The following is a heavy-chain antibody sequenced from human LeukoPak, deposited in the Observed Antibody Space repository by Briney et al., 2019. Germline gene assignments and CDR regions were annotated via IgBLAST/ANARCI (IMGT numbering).Heavy chain of an antibody. CDR2: MNPNSGNT. CDR1: GYTFTSYG. J-gene: IGHJ5*02. V-gene: IGHV1-8*02. CDR3: ARGLEAQSGIQLWFGYTENYWFDP. Sequence: GASVKVSCKTSGYTFTSYGISWVRQAPGQGLEWMGWMNPNSGNTGYAQKFQGRVTMTRNTSISTAYMELSSLRSEDTAAYYCARGLEAQSGIQLWFGYTENYWFDPWGQGTLVTVSS. D-gene: IGHD5-18*01.